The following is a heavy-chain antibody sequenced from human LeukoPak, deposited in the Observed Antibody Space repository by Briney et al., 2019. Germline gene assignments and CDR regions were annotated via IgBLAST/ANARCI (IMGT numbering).Heavy chain of an antibody. J-gene: IGHJ4*02. CDR1: GGSFSSYY. CDR3: ARGPLGSRVDY. Sequence: SETLSLTCAVYGGSFSSYYWGWIRQPPGKGLEWIGSIYYSGSTYYNPSLKSRVTISVDTSKNQFSLKLSSVTAADTAVYYCARGPLGSRVDYWGQGTLVTVSS. V-gene: IGHV4-34*01. D-gene: IGHD7-27*01. CDR2: IYYSGST.